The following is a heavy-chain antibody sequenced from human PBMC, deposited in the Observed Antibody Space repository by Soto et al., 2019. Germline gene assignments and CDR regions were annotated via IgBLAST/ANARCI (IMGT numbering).Heavy chain of an antibody. CDR1: GDPLIYGGYY. CDR3: ERVGHSSRKWLDP. Sequence: QVQLQESGPGLVEPSHSLSRVCSVSGDPLIYGGYYWSWVRQSPGKAMEWIGFVYQTGATYYQPPLQSRVTMALDMSKNVFSLKMTPVTAADSGTYSCERVGHSSRKWLDPWCPGVLVTVSS. J-gene: IGHJ5*02. V-gene: IGHV4-31*03. CDR2: VYQTGAT. D-gene: IGHD4-4*01.